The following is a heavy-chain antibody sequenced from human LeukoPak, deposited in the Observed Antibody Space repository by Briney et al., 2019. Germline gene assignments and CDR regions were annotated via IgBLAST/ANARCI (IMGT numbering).Heavy chain of an antibody. V-gene: IGHV4-4*07. CDR2: IYTSGST. J-gene: IGHJ6*03. Sequence: PSETLSLTCTVSAGSISSYYWSWIRQPAGKGLEWIGRIYTSGSTNYNPSLKSRVTMSVDTSKNQFSLKLSSVTAPDTAVYYCARDLVVPAAAYYYYYIDVWGKGTTVTVSS. CDR1: AGSISSYY. CDR3: ARDLVVPAAAYYYYYIDV. D-gene: IGHD2-2*01.